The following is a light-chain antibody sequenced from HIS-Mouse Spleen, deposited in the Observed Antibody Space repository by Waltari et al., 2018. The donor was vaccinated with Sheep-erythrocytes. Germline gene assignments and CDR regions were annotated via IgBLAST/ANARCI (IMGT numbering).Light chain of an antibody. Sequence: DIVMTQSPDSLAVSLCERATITCKSSQSFLYSSNTKNYLGWYQQQPGQPPKLLIYWESTREAGVSDRVSGSGSGTDFTLTISRLQAEDVAVYYCQQYYSTLTFGGGTKVEIK. CDR3: QQYYSTLT. CDR2: WES. CDR1: QSFLYSSNTKNY. V-gene: IGKV4-1*01. J-gene: IGKJ4*01.